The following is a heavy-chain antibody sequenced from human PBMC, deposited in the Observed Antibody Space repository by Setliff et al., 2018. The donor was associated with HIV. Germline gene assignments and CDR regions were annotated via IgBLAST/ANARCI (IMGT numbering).Heavy chain of an antibody. V-gene: IGHV3-30*02. J-gene: IGHJ5*01. CDR1: GFTFSVHG. Sequence: GGSLRLSCAASGFTFSVHGMHWVRQAPGKGLEWVAFINYDESSEYYADSVKGRVSISRDNSKNTVDLHMNSLRAEDTAVYYCARGGANPSWFDSWGQGTLVTVSS. CDR3: ARGGANPSWFDS. D-gene: IGHD3-16*01. CDR2: INYDESSE.